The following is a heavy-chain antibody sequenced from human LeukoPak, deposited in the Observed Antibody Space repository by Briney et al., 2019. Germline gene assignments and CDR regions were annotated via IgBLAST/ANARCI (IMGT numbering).Heavy chain of an antibody. CDR1: GGSFSGYH. CDR2: INHSGGT. CDR3: ARVKDPGGYYYYYYMDV. Sequence: SETLSLTCTVYGGSFSGYHWSWIRQPPGKGLEWIGEINHSGGTKYNPSLKSRVTISVDTSKNQFSLKLSSVTAADTAMYYCARVKDPGGYYYYYYMDVWGKGTTVTVSS. J-gene: IGHJ6*03. D-gene: IGHD3-16*01. V-gene: IGHV4-34*01.